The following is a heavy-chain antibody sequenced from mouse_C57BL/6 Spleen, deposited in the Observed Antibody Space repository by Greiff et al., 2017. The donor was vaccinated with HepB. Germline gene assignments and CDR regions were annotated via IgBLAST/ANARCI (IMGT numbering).Heavy chain of an antibody. CDR2: INPNNGGT. CDR3: ASSSYYGSREGWFAY. CDR1: GYTFTDYY. V-gene: IGHV1-26*01. J-gene: IGHJ3*01. Sequence: EVQLQQSGPELVKPGASVKISCKASGYTFTDYYMNWVKQSHGKSLEWIGDINPNNGGTSYNQKFKGKATLTVDKSSSTAYMELRSLTSEDSAVYYCASSSYYGSREGWFAYWGQGTLVTVSA. D-gene: IGHD1-1*01.